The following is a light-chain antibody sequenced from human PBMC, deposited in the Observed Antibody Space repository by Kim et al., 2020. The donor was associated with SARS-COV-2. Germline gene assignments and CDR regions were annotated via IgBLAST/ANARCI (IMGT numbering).Light chain of an antibody. J-gene: IGLJ2*01. CDR1: TSRIGSTT. CDR3: AAWDDSLNSVV. Sequence: GQRVTITCTGSTSRIGSTTVNWYQQLPGTAPNLLIYSNNQRPSGVPDRFSGSKSGTSASLAISGLQSEDESDYYCAAWDDSLNSVVFGGGTQLTVL. V-gene: IGLV1-44*01. CDR2: SNN.